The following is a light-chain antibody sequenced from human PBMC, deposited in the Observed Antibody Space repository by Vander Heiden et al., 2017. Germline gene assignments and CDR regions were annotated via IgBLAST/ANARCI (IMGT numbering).Light chain of an antibody. J-gene: IGLJ3*02. V-gene: IGLV2-23*02. Sequence: QSALSQPASVSGSPGQSITISCTGASSDIGTYNRVSWYQQHPGGAPRLIIFEVNQRPSGVSNRFSGSKSGDTASLTISGLQAEDEADYYCCSNAGSLMWVFGGGTKVTVV. CDR2: EVN. CDR3: CSNAGSLMWV. CDR1: SSDIGTYNR.